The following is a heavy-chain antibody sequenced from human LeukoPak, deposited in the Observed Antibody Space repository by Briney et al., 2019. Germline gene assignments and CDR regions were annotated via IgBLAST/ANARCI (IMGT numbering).Heavy chain of an antibody. D-gene: IGHD3-10*01. CDR1: GFTFSNYA. J-gene: IGHJ6*02. CDR3: ARDRSLNYGTRYGMGV. CDR2: VSGSDSYT. Sequence: GGSLRLSCAASGFTFSNYAMNWVRQSPGKGLEWVSGVSGSDSYTYFADSVKGRFTISRDNSRNTLYLQMNSLRAEDTAVYYCARDRSLNYGTRYGMGVWGQGTTVTVSS. V-gene: IGHV3-23*01.